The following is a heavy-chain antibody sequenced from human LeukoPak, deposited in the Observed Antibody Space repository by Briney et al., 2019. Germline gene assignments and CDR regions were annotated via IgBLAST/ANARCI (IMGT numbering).Heavy chain of an antibody. J-gene: IGHJ4*02. D-gene: IGHD1-26*01. Sequence: AXVKVSCKASGYTFTSYDINWVRQAPGQGLEWMGWMNPNSGNTVYAQKFKGRVKMNRNTYISTAYMELSSLRSEDTAVYYCARGQWELPYYFDYWGQGTLVTVSS. CDR3: ARGQWELPYYFDY. V-gene: IGHV1-8*01. CDR2: MNPNSGNT. CDR1: GYTFTSYD.